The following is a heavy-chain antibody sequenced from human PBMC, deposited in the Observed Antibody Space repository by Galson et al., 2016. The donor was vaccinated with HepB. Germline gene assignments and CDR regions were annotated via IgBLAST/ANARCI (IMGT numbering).Heavy chain of an antibody. Sequence: SVKVSCKASGGTFTTYPITWVRQAPGQGPECLGRIIPLLGIPKYAQKFQGRLTITADKSTSTTYMELTSLRSEDTAVYYCARPSSGWANDAFDIWGQGTM. CDR2: IIPLLGIP. J-gene: IGHJ3*02. CDR3: ARPSSGWANDAFDI. D-gene: IGHD6-19*01. CDR1: GGTFTTYP. V-gene: IGHV1-69*02.